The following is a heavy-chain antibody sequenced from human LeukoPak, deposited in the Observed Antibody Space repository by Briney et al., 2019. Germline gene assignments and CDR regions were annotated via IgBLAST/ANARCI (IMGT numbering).Heavy chain of an antibody. CDR2: IKSKTDGGTT. J-gene: IGHJ4*02. V-gene: IGHV3-15*01. CDR1: GFTFSNAW. Sequence: GGSLRLSCAASGFTFSNAWMSWVRQAPGKGLEWVGRIKSKTDGGTTDYAAPVKGRFTISRDDSKNTLYLQMNSLKTEDTAVYYCTTAYSNLWSRVFDYWGQGTLVTVSS. D-gene: IGHD4-11*01. CDR3: TTAYSNLWSRVFDY.